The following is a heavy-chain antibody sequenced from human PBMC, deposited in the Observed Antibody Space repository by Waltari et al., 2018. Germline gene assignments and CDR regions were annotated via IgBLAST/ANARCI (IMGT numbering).Heavy chain of an antibody. V-gene: IGHV1-24*01. Sequence: QVQLVQSGAEVKKPGASVKVSCKVSGYTLTELSMHWVRQAPGKGLEWMGGFDPEDGETIYAQKFQARVTMTEDTSTDTAYMELGSLRSEDTAVYYCATDVAAAAPDAFDIWGQGTMVTVSS. J-gene: IGHJ3*02. CDR1: GYTLTELS. D-gene: IGHD6-13*01. CDR2: FDPEDGET. CDR3: ATDVAAAAPDAFDI.